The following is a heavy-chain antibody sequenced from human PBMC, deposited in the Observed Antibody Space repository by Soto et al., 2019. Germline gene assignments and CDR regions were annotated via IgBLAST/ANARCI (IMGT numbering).Heavy chain of an antibody. CDR1: GGSFSGYY. CDR3: ARGRIVVVPAETRAYYYYYMDV. D-gene: IGHD2-2*01. Sequence: SETLSLTCAVYGGSFSGYYWSWIRQPPGKGLEWIGEINHSGSTNYNPSLKSRVTISVDTSKNQFSLKRSSVTAADTAVYYCARGRIVVVPAETRAYYYYYMDVWGKGTTVTVSS. J-gene: IGHJ6*03. V-gene: IGHV4-34*01. CDR2: INHSGST.